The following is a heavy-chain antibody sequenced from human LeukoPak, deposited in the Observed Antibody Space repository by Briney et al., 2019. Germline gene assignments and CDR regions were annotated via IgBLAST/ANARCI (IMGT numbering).Heavy chain of an antibody. D-gene: IGHD2-2*01. CDR2: IYSAGTT. V-gene: IGHV4-4*07. J-gene: IGHJ4*02. Sequence: ASETLSLTCTVSGGSMGSYYWAWIRQPAGKGLEWIGRIYSAGTTTYNPALKSRVTMSIDMSKNQFSLTLRSMTAADTAVYYCAGGYCSSTSCYPFDYWGQGTLVTVSS. CDR1: GGSMGSYY. CDR3: AGGYCSSTSCYPFDY.